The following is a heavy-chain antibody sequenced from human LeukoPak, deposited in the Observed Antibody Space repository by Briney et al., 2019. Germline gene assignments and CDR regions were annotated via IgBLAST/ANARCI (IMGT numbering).Heavy chain of an antibody. CDR2: ISYDGSNK. V-gene: IGHV3-30*18. Sequence: GRSLRLSCAASGFTFSSYGMRWVRQAPGKGLEWVAVISYDGSNKYYADSVKGRFTISRDNSKNTLYLQMNSLRAEDTAVYYCAKASQMATTLFDYWGQGTLVTVSS. J-gene: IGHJ4*02. CDR3: AKASQMATTLFDY. CDR1: GFTFSSYG. D-gene: IGHD5-24*01.